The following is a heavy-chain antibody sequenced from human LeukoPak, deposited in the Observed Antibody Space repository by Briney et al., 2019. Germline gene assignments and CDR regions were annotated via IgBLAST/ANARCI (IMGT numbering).Heavy chain of an antibody. CDR2: INWNGAII. V-gene: IGHV3-20*04. Sequence: PGGSLRLSXVASGFTFDDYGMSWVSQAPGKGLEWDCGINWNGAIIGYADSVKGRFTISRDNAKNSLYLQMNSLRAEDTTLYYCVRGAPTYCSGGSCYSGDAFDIWGQGTMVTVSS. CDR1: GFTFDDYG. CDR3: VRGAPTYCSGGSCYSGDAFDI. D-gene: IGHD2-15*01. J-gene: IGHJ3*02.